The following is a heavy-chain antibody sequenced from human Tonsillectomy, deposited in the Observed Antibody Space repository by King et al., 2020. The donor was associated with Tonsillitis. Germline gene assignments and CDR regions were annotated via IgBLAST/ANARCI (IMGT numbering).Heavy chain of an antibody. D-gene: IGHD2-8*01. Sequence: QLVQSGAEVKKPGASLKVSCKASGYTFTSYGITWVRQAPGQGLEWMGWISVYNGHAKFAERLQDRDTLTTDTSTSTAYMELRTLRADDTAVYYCARDLVLTVYFEDAFDIWGQGTTVTVSS. V-gene: IGHV1-18*01. CDR3: ARDLVLTVYFEDAFDI. CDR2: ISVYNGHA. J-gene: IGHJ3*02. CDR1: GYTFTSYG.